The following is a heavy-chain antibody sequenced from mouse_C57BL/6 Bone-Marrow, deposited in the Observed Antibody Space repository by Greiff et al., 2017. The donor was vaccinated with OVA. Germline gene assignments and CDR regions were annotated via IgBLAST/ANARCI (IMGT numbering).Heavy chain of an antibody. J-gene: IGHJ2*01. CDR3: ARKSYDNDIDDY. Sequence: QVQLQQPGAELVKPGASVKLSCKASGYTFTSYWMHWVKQRPGPGLEWIGMIHPNSGSTNYNEKFKSKATLTVDNSSSTAYMKLSSLTSEDYAVYYCARKSYDNDIDDYWGQGTTLTVSS. CDR2: IHPNSGST. CDR1: GYTFTSYW. D-gene: IGHD2-4*01. V-gene: IGHV1-64*01.